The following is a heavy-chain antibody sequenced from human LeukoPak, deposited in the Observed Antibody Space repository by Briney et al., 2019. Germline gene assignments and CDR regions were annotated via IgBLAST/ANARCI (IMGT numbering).Heavy chain of an antibody. J-gene: IGHJ5*02. Sequence: ASVKVSCKASGYTFTSYAMNWVRQAPGQGLEWMGWINTNTGNPTYAQGFTGRFVFSLDTSVSTEYLQISSLKAEDTAVYYCARESGEDGDYVVGWFDPWGQGTLVTVSS. CDR2: INTNTGNP. CDR3: ARESGEDGDYVVGWFDP. D-gene: IGHD4-17*01. V-gene: IGHV7-4-1*02. CDR1: GYTFTSYA.